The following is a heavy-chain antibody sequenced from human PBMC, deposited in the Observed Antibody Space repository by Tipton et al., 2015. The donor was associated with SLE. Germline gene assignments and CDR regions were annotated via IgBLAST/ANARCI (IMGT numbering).Heavy chain of an antibody. Sequence: LRLSCAVYGGSFSGYYWSWIRQPPGKGLEWIGEINHSGSTNYNPSLKSRVTISVDTSKNQFSLKLSSVTAADTAVYYCAIPGKGGACDIWGQGTLVTVSS. D-gene: IGHD3-10*01. CDR2: INHSGST. V-gene: IGHV4-34*01. CDR1: GGSFSGYY. CDR3: AIPGKGGACDI. J-gene: IGHJ1*01.